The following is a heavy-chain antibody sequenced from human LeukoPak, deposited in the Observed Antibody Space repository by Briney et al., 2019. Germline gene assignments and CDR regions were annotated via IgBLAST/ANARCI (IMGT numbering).Heavy chain of an antibody. V-gene: IGHV3-21*01. CDR3: ARGHSGSYQRTDAFDI. Sequence: GGSLRLSCAASGFTFSSYTMSWVRQAPGKGLEWVSYIADSVRGRFTISRDNAENSLYLQMNGLRVEDTAVYYCARGHSGSYQRTDAFDIWGRGTLVTVSS. D-gene: IGHD1-26*01. CDR1: GFTFSSYT. CDR2: I. J-gene: IGHJ3*02.